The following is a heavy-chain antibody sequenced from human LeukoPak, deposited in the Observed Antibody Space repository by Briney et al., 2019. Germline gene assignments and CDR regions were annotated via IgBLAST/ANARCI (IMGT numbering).Heavy chain of an antibody. Sequence: GGSLRLSCAASGFTFSTYAMSWVRQAPGKGLDWVSVISGSGDSAYYADSLKGRFTISRDNSKNTLYLQMNSLRAEDTAVYYCAKDGAVTGTFRAFDYWGQGTPVTVSS. CDR2: ISGSGDSA. CDR3: AKDGAVTGTFRAFDY. D-gene: IGHD6-19*01. CDR1: GFTFSTYA. J-gene: IGHJ4*02. V-gene: IGHV3-23*01.